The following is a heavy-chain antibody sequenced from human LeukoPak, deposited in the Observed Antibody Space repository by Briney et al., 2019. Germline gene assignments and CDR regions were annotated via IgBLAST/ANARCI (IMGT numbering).Heavy chain of an antibody. CDR3: ATYNTVPFGY. J-gene: IGHJ4*02. Sequence: ASVKVSCTASGYTFTDYYIHWLRQAPGQGLEWMGRINPTSGATNYAQEFQGRVTMARDTSIGTVYIELSSLRSDDTAVYYCATYNTVPFGYWGQGTLVTVSS. D-gene: IGHD4-11*01. CDR1: GYTFTDYY. V-gene: IGHV1-2*06. CDR2: INPTSGAT.